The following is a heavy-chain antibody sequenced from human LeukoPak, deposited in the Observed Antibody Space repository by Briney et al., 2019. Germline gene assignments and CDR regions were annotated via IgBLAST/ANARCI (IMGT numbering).Heavy chain of an antibody. D-gene: IGHD3-9*01. Sequence: SETLSLTCTVSGGSISSHYWSWIRQPPGKGLEWIGYIYYSGSTNYNPSLKSRVTISVDTSKNQFSLKLSSVTAADTAVYYCARVGESYYDILTDYSYYYYYMDVWGKGTTVTVSS. J-gene: IGHJ6*03. CDR1: GGSISSHY. CDR3: ARVGESYYDILTDYSYYYYYMDV. V-gene: IGHV4-59*11. CDR2: IYYSGST.